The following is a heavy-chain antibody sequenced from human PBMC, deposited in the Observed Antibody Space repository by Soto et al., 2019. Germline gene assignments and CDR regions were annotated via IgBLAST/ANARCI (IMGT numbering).Heavy chain of an antibody. D-gene: IGHD5-18*01. CDR3: AKDNFLKAMAIYYFDQ. J-gene: IGHJ4*02. Sequence: PXVCLTLSCAACGFSFSSYSMSWVGQAPGKGLEWVSDISSSGGSTNYADSVKGRFTISRDNSKNTLYLQMNSLRAEVTAIYFCAKDNFLKAMAIYYFDQWGQGTLVTVSS. V-gene: IGHV3-23*01. CDR2: ISSSGGST. CDR1: GFSFSSYS.